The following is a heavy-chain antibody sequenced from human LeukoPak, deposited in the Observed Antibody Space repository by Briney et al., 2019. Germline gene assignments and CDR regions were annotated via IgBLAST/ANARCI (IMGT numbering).Heavy chain of an antibody. J-gene: IGHJ4*02. CDR2: IWFDGSDR. CDR1: GFTFSSYG. D-gene: IGHD3-22*01. V-gene: IGHV3-33*01. CDR3: ARELPPVVKYHFDS. Sequence: PGGSLSLSCAASGFTFSSYGMHWVRQAPGRGLEWVAVIWFDGSDRYYADSLEGRFTITRDNSKSTLYLQMNSLSAEDTAVYYRARELPPVVKYHFDSWGQGTLVTVSS.